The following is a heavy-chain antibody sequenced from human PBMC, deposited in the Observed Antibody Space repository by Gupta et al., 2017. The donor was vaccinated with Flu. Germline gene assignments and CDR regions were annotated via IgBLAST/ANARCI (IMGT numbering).Heavy chain of an antibody. CDR2: INDDGDT. J-gene: IGHJ4*02. V-gene: IGHV3-74*01. Sequence: EVQLVESGGGLVQPGGSLRLPCAVSGFILNNSWMHWVREAPGKGLVWVSRINDDGDTVYADSVKGRFTISRDSAQNTLYLQMNSLRAEDSGVYYCIRSSGYPDYWGQGTLVTVSS. D-gene: IGHD3-3*01. CDR3: IRSSGYPDY. CDR1: GFILNNSW.